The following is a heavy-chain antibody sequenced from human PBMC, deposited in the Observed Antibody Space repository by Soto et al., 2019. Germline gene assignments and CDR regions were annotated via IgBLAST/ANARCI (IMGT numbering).Heavy chain of an antibody. CDR2: INPNSGGT. Sequence: ALVKVSCKASGYTFTGYYMHWVRQAPGQGLEWMGWINPNSGGTNYAQKFQGWVTMTRDTSISTAYMELSRLRSDDTAVYYCARDLGGYCSSTSCPIYYYYGMDVWGQGTTVTVSS. CDR1: GYTFTGYY. V-gene: IGHV1-2*04. CDR3: ARDLGGYCSSTSCPIYYYYGMDV. D-gene: IGHD2-2*01. J-gene: IGHJ6*02.